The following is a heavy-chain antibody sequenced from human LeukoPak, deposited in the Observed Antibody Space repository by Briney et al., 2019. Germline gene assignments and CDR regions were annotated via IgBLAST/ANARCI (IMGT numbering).Heavy chain of an antibody. D-gene: IGHD2-2*01. CDR1: GYSFPNYW. Sequence: GESLKISCKGSGYSFPNYWIGWVRQMPGKGLEWMGIIYPDDSDTRYSPSFQGQVTISADKSISTAYLQWSSLKASDTAMYYCARPPVPGADDAFDIWGQGTMVTVSS. CDR2: IYPDDSDT. CDR3: ARPPVPGADDAFDI. J-gene: IGHJ3*02. V-gene: IGHV5-51*01.